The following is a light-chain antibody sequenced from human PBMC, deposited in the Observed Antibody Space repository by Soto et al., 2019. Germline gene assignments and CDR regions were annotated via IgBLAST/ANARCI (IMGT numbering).Light chain of an antibody. CDR3: HQYSSFPYT. CDR2: WAS. V-gene: IGKV4-1*01. CDR1: QSVLLSSNNKSY. J-gene: IGKJ2*01. Sequence: DIVMTQSPDSLAVSLGERATINCKSSQSVLLSSNNKSYLAWYQQKPGQPPKLLIYWASTRESGVPDRFSGSGSGTDFTLTVSSLQAEDVAVYYCHQYSSFPYTFGQGTKLEIK.